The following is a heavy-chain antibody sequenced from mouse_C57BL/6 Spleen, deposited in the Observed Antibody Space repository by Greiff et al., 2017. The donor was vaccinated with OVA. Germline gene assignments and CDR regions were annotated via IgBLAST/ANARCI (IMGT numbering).Heavy chain of an antibody. CDR3: AALLRYPAWVAY. Sequence: QVQLQQPGAELVKPGASVKLSCKASGYTFTSYWMQWVKQRPGQGLEWIGEIDPSDSYTNYNQKFTGKATLTVDTSSSTAYMQLSSLTSEDSAVYYCAALLRYPAWVAYWGQGTLVTVSA. D-gene: IGHD1-1*01. CDR2: IDPSDSYT. J-gene: IGHJ3*01. CDR1: GYTFTSYW. V-gene: IGHV1-50*01.